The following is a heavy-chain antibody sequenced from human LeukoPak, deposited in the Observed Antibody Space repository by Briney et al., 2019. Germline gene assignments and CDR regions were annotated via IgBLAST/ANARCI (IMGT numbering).Heavy chain of an antibody. CDR3: ARASGSYDY. D-gene: IGHD1-26*01. J-gene: IGHJ4*02. CDR1: GFTFSIYG. V-gene: IGHV3-33*01. CDR2: IWNDGSNK. Sequence: GRSLRLSCAASGFTFSIYGMHWVRQSPGKGLEWVAVIWNDGSNKYYADSVKGRFTISRDNSKNTLFLQMNSLGAEDTAVYYCARASGSYDYWGQGTLVTVSS.